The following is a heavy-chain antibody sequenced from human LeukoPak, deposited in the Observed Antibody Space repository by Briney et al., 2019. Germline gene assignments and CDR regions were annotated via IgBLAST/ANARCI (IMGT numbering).Heavy chain of an antibody. Sequence: SETLSLTCTDSGGSISSYYWSCIRQTVGEGLGWICRIYTIGSTNYTPSLPRRVSMSVATSKHQLSLKLRSVASTDRAVSYSAGGRIGMATTKVFDYWGQGTLVTVSS. CDR1: GGSISSYY. J-gene: IGHJ4*02. CDR2: IYTIGST. D-gene: IGHD5-24*01. V-gene: IGHV4-4*07. CDR3: AGGRIGMATTKVFDY.